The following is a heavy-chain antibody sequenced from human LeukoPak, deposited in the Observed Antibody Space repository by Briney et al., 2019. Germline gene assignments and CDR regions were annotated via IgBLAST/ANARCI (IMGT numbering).Heavy chain of an antibody. J-gene: IGHJ4*02. CDR2: INPNSGGT. Sequence: GASVKVSCKASGYTFTSYGISWVRQAPGQGLEWMGWINPNSGGTNYAQKFQGRVTMTRDTSISTAYMELSRLRSDDTAVYYCARDLYYYDSSGYWGQGTLVTVSS. CDR1: GYTFTSYG. V-gene: IGHV1-2*02. CDR3: ARDLYYYDSSGY. D-gene: IGHD3-22*01.